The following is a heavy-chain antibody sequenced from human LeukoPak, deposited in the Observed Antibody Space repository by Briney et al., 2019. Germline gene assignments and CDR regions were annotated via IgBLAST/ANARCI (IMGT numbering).Heavy chain of an antibody. CDR1: GFTFNSYG. J-gene: IGHJ4*02. Sequence: PGGSLRLSCAASGFTFNSYGMHWVCQAPGKGLEWVAVIWYDGSNKYYADSVKGRFTISRDNSENTLYLQMDSLRAEDTAVYYCARDPGVRWLVGFDYWGQGTLVTVSS. V-gene: IGHV3-33*01. D-gene: IGHD6-19*01. CDR2: IWYDGSNK. CDR3: ARDPGVRWLVGFDY.